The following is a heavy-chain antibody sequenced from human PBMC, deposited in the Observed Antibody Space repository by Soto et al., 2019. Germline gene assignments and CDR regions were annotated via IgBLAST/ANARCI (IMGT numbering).Heavy chain of an antibody. CDR2: MNPNSGNT. Sequence: GXSVKVSCKASVYTFTSYDINWVRQATGQGLEWMGWMNPNSGNTGYAQKFQGRVTMTRNTSISTAYMELSSLRSEDTAVYYCARVASSSWYDDYWGQGTLVTVSS. CDR3: ARVASSSWYDDY. J-gene: IGHJ4*02. D-gene: IGHD6-13*01. CDR1: VYTFTSYD. V-gene: IGHV1-8*01.